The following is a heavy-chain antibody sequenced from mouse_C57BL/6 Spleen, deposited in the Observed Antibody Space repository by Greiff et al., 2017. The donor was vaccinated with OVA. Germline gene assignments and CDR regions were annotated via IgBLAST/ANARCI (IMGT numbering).Heavy chain of an antibody. CDR2: IDPETGGT. CDR1: GYTFTDYE. CDR3: TRNYGFDY. J-gene: IGHJ2*01. V-gene: IGHV1-15*01. D-gene: IGHD1-1*01. Sequence: QVQLQQSGAELVRPGASVTLSCKASGYTFTDYELPWVKQTPVPGLEWIGAIDPETGGTAYNQKFKGKAILTADKSSSTAYMELRSLTSEYSAVYYGTRNYGFDYWGQGTTLTVSS.